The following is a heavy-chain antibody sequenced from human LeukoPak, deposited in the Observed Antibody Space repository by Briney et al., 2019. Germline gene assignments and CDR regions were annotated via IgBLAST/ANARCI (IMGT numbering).Heavy chain of an antibody. J-gene: IGHJ6*03. CDR1: GYTLTVYY. CDR3: ARVSLMGPEYCYYYMDV. Sequence: ASVKVSCKASGYTLTVYYMHWVRQAPGQGLEWMGWINPNSGGTNYAQKFQGRVTMTRDTSISTAYMELSRLRSDDTAVYYCARVSLMGPEYCYYYMDVWGKGATVTVSS. CDR2: INPNSGGT. V-gene: IGHV1-2*02. D-gene: IGHD5-24*01.